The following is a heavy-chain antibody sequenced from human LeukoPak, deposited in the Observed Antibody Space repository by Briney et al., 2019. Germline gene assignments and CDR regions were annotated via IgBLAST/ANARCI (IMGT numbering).Heavy chain of an antibody. V-gene: IGHV4-39*01. Sequence: PSETLSLTCTVSGGSISSSSYYWGWIRQPPGKGLEWIGSIYYSGSTYYNPSLKGRVTISVDTSKNQFSLKLSSVTAADTAVYYCARGAAGSYYFAYWGQGTLVTVSS. J-gene: IGHJ4*02. CDR3: ARGAAGSYYFAY. CDR2: IYYSGST. CDR1: GGSISSSSYY. D-gene: IGHD6-13*01.